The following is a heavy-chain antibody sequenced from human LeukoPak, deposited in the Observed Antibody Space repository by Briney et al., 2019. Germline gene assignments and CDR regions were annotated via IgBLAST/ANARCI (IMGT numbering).Heavy chain of an antibody. J-gene: IGHJ3*02. V-gene: IGHV4-59*01. D-gene: IGHD3-16*01. Sequence: PSETLSLTCTVSGGSISSYYWSWIRQPPGKGLEWIGYIYYSGSTNYNPSLKSRVTISVDTSKNQFSLKLSSVTAADTAVYYCARAGGIRALDIWGQGTMVTVSS. CDR3: ARAGGIRALDI. CDR1: GGSISSYY. CDR2: IYYSGST.